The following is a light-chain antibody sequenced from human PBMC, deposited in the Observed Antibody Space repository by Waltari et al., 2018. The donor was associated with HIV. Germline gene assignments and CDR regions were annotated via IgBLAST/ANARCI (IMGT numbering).Light chain of an antibody. J-gene: IGLJ3*02. CDR3: CSYAGSNIHWV. CDR1: SRYVNNYNF. V-gene: IGLV2-11*01. CDR2: GVN. Sequence: QSALTQPRSVSGSPGQSVTLPCTGTSRYVNNYNFVSWYQHHPGEAPKLVIFGVNKRPSWVPDRFSGSNSGNTASLTISGLQAEDEGHYYCCSYAGSNIHWVFGGGTKLTVL.